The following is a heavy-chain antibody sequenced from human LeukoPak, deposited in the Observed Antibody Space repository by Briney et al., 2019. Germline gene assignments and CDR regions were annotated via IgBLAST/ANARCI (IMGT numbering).Heavy chain of an antibody. D-gene: IGHD6-19*01. Sequence: GESLKISCKGSGYIFTSHWIGWVRQMPEKGLEWMGILYPSDSDTRYSPSFQDQVTISADKSNNTAYLQWSSLKASDTAMYYCVRLVAGRGQFDYWGQGTLVTVSS. CDR3: VRLVAGRGQFDY. CDR2: LYPSDSDT. V-gene: IGHV5-51*01. CDR1: GYIFTSHW. J-gene: IGHJ4*02.